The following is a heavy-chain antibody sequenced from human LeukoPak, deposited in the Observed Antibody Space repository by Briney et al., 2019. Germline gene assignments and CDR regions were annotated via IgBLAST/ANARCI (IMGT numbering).Heavy chain of an antibody. CDR3: ARGVIDSSGLPTGDY. D-gene: IGHD3-22*01. V-gene: IGHV1-46*01. CDR2: ITPSGDAT. CDR1: ENTITDYY. Sequence: ASVKVSCKASENTITDYYMQWVRQAPGQGLEWMGVITPSGDATAYAQKFQGRLTMTRDTSTNTVYMELSSLSSEDTAVYYCARGVIDSSGLPTGDYWGQGTLVTVSS. J-gene: IGHJ4*02.